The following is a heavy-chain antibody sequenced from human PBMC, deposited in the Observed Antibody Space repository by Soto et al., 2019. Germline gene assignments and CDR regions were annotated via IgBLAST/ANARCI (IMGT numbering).Heavy chain of an antibody. V-gene: IGHV3-66*01. J-gene: IGHJ5*02. CDR1: GFTVSSNY. CDR2: IYSGGST. Sequence: EVQLVESGGGLVQPGGSLRLSCAASGFTVSSNYMSWVRQAPGKGLEWVSVIYSGGSTYYADSVKGRFTISRDNSKTTLYLKMNSLRAEDTAVYYCARGAYYGSGSYLNWFDPWGEGTLVTVSS. D-gene: IGHD3-10*01. CDR3: ARGAYYGSGSYLNWFDP.